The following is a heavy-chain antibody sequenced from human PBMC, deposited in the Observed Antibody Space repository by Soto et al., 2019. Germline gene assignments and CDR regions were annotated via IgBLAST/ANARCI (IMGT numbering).Heavy chain of an antibody. CDR2: ISSSSSTI. CDR3: ARYGASGVVVVAATGRIDY. D-gene: IGHD2-15*01. Sequence: GGSLRLSCAASGFTFSSYSMNWVRQAPGKGLEWVSYISSSSSTIYYADSVKGRFTISRDNAKNSLYLQMNSLRAEDTAVYYCARYGASGVVVVAATGRIDYWGQGTLVTV. J-gene: IGHJ4*02. V-gene: IGHV3-48*01. CDR1: GFTFSSYS.